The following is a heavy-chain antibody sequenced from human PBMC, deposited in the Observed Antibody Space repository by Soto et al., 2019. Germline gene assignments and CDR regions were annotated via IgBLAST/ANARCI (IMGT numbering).Heavy chain of an antibody. CDR2: IYYSGST. D-gene: IGHD2-15*01. J-gene: IGHJ5*02. Sequence: SETLSLTCTVSGGSISSGGYYWSWIRQHPGKGLEWIGYIYYSGSTYYNPSLKSRVTISVDTSKNRFSLKLSSVTAADTAVYYCARVIVVVVAAKLRFDPWGQGTLVTVSS. CDR3: ARVIVVVVAAKLRFDP. V-gene: IGHV4-31*03. CDR1: GGSISSGGYY.